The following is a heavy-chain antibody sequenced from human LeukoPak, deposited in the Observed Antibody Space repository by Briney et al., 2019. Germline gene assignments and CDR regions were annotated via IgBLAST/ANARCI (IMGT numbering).Heavy chain of an antibody. V-gene: IGHV3-30*03. Sequence: GRSLRLSCAASGFTFSSYGMHWVPHAPGKGRVWVVVILYEGSNKYYAHTVKGRFTISRDNSKNTLYLQMNSLRAEDTAVYYCAIALKRGVAGKAFGLDYWGQGTLVTVSS. CDR1: GFTFSSYG. CDR2: ILYEGSNK. D-gene: IGHD6-19*01. J-gene: IGHJ4*02. CDR3: AIALKRGVAGKAFGLDY.